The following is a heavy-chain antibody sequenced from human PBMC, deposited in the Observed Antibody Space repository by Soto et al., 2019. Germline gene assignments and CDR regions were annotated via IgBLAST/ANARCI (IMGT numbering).Heavy chain of an antibody. D-gene: IGHD5-12*01. CDR2: SYYTESS. CDR1: ARSISSGGYY. V-gene: IGHV4-31*03. CDR3: ARDLRGYSRYDYLDY. J-gene: IGHJ4*02. Sequence: SETLSLTCTVSARSISSGGYYWSWIRQHPGKGLEWVGYSYYTESSYYNPSLKSRVTISVDASKNQLSLRLASVTAADTAVYYCARDLRGYSRYDYLDYWGQGIPVTVSS.